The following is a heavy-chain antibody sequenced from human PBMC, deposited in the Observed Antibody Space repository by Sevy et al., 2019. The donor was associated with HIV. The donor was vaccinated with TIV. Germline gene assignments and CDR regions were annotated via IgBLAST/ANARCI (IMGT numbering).Heavy chain of an antibody. CDR2: ISSSGSTI. CDR3: ARERPSWSQQGAGFDY. J-gene: IGHJ4*02. Sequence: GVSLRLSCAASGFTFSDYYMSWIRQAPGKGLEWVSYISSSGSTIYYADSVKGRFTISRDNAKNSLYLQMNSLRAEDTAVYYCARERPSWSQQGAGFDYWGQGTLVTVSS. CDR1: GFTFSDYY. V-gene: IGHV3-11*01. D-gene: IGHD6-13*01.